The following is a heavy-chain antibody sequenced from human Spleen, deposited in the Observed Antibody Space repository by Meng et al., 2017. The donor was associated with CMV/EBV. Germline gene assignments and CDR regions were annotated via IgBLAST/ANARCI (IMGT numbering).Heavy chain of an antibody. CDR3: TRDLGIRYWFDP. D-gene: IGHD1-14*01. CDR2: IYYSGST. Sequence: CTVAGGSGSSGSYYWSWIRQPQGKGLEWIGYIYYSGSTNYNSSLKSRVTISVDTSKNQFSLKLSSVTAADTAVYYCTRDLGIRYWFDPWGQGTLVTVSS. CDR1: GGSGSSGSYY. J-gene: IGHJ5*02. V-gene: IGHV4-61*01.